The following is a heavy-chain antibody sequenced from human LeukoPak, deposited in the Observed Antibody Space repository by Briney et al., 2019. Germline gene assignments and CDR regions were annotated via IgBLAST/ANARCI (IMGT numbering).Heavy chain of an antibody. J-gene: IGHJ6*03. Sequence: SETLSLTCTVSGGSISTYYWNWIRQPPGKGLEWIGYIYYSGTTNYNPSLKSRVSMSVDTSKNQFSLKLSSVTAADTAVYYCARVVVVVAATVYYYMDVWGKGTTVTISS. CDR1: GGSISTYY. CDR2: IYYSGTT. CDR3: ARVVVVVAATVYYYMDV. V-gene: IGHV4-59*08. D-gene: IGHD2-15*01.